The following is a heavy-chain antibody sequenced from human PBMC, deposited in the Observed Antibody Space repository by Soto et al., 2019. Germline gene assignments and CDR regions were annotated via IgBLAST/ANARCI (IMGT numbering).Heavy chain of an antibody. J-gene: IGHJ1*01. V-gene: IGHV3-30-3*01. CDR3: ARDYGTYYYDSSGGYQGYFQH. D-gene: IGHD3-22*01. CDR1: GFTFSSYA. Sequence: GGSLRLSCAASGFTFSSYAMHWVRQAPGKGLEWVAVISYDGSNKYYADSVKGRFTISRDNSKNTLYLQMNSLRAEDTAVYYCARDYGTYYYDSSGGYQGYFQHWGQGTLVTSPQ. CDR2: ISYDGSNK.